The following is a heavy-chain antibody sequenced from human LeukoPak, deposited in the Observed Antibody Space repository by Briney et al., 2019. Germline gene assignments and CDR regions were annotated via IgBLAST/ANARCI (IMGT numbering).Heavy chain of an antibody. D-gene: IGHD4-17*01. CDR2: IKSKTDGGTT. J-gene: IGHJ4*02. CDR3: TTDDYGDYVRDY. CDR1: GSTFSNAW. V-gene: IGHV3-15*01. Sequence: GGSLRLSCAASGSTFSNAWMSWVRQAPGKGLEWVGRIKSKTDGGTTDYAAPVKGRFTISRDDSRNTLYLQMNSLKTEDTAVYYCTTDDYGDYVRDYWGQGTLVTVSS.